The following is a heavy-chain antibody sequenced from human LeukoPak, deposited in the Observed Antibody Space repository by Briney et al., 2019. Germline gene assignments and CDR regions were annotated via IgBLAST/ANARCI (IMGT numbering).Heavy chain of an antibody. Sequence: ASVKVSCKASGYTFTGYYMHWVRQAPGQGLEWMGWINPNSGGTNYAQKFQGRVTMTRDTSISTAYMELSRLRSDDTAVYYCARDSQVAAAGFVSKYNWFDPWGQGTLVTVSS. CDR3: ARDSQVAAAGFVSKYNWFDP. V-gene: IGHV1-2*02. J-gene: IGHJ5*02. CDR2: INPNSGGT. D-gene: IGHD6-13*01. CDR1: GYTFTGYY.